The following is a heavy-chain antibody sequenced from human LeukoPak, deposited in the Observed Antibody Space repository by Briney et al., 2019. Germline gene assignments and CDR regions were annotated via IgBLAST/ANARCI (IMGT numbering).Heavy chain of an antibody. D-gene: IGHD3-22*01. CDR1: GFTFDDYA. Sequence: HPGGSLRLSCAASGFTFDDYAMHWVRHAPGKGLEWVSGISWNGGSIGYADSVKGRFTISRDNAKNSLYLQMNSLRAEDTALYYCAKEMYYDSSGVGFDYWGQGTLVTVSS. CDR3: AKEMYYDSSGVGFDY. V-gene: IGHV3-9*01. J-gene: IGHJ4*02. CDR2: ISWNGGSI.